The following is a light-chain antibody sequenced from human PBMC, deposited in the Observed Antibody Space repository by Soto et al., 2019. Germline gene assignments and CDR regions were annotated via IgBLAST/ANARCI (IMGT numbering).Light chain of an antibody. CDR2: DAS. CDR1: QDITNY. V-gene: IGKV1-33*01. Sequence: DIPMTQAPPSLSASVGDRVTITCQASQDITNYLNWYQQKPGKAPKLLIYDASNLETGDPSRFSGSGSGTYFTFTINSLQPEDTATYYCQQYDNLPLTFGGGTKVEIK. J-gene: IGKJ4*01. CDR3: QQYDNLPLT.